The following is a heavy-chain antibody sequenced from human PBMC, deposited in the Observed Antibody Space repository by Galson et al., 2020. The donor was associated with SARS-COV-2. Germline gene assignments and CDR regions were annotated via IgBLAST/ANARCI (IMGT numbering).Heavy chain of an antibody. Sequence: SETLSLTCTVSGGSISSSSYYCGWIRQTPGKGLEWIGSIYYSGSTYYNPSLKSRVTISVDTSKNQFSLKLSSVTAADTAVYYCAIHDRGSGWYSCGHNWFDPWGQGTLVTVSS. CDR1: GGSISSSSYY. CDR3: AIHDRGSGWYSCGHNWFDP. CDR2: IYYSGST. V-gene: IGHV4-39*01. D-gene: IGHD6-19*01. J-gene: IGHJ5*02.